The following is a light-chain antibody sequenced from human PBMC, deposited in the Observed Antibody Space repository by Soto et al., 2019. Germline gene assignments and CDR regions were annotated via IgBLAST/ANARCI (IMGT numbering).Light chain of an antibody. CDR1: ESVSSSY. Sequence: EIVLTQSPGTLSLSPGERATLSCRASESVSSSYLAWYQQKPGQAPRLHIYGASSRATGIPDRFSGNGSGTDFTLTISRLEPEDFAVYYCQQYGSSPSLTFGGGTKVDIK. CDR2: GAS. CDR3: QQYGSSPSLT. J-gene: IGKJ4*01. V-gene: IGKV3-20*01.